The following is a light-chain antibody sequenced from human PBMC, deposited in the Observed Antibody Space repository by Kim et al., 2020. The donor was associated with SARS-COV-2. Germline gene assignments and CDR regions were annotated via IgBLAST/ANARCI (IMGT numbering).Light chain of an antibody. V-gene: IGLV3-1*01. CDR1: KLGDQY. J-gene: IGLJ1*01. CDR2: HDT. Sequence: SYELTQPPSVSVSPGQTASITCSGDKLGDQYASWYQQKPGQSPVLVIYHDTKRPSGIPERFSGSNSGNTATLTISGTQAMDEADYYCQAWVSSTEVFGTGTKVTVL. CDR3: QAWVSSTEV.